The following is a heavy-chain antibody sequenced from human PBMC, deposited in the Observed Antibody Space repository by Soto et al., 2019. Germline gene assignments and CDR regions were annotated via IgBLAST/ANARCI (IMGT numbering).Heavy chain of an antibody. CDR3: AKGARGNYVFHDY. CDR1: GFTFSSYA. CDR2: ISGSGGNT. Sequence: PGGSLRLSCAASGFTFSSYALSWVRQAPGKGLEWVSAISGSGGNTYYADSVKGRFTISRDDSKNTLYLQMNSLRDEDTAVYYCAKGARGNYVFHDYWGQGTLVTVSS. V-gene: IGHV3-23*01. J-gene: IGHJ4*02. D-gene: IGHD4-4*01.